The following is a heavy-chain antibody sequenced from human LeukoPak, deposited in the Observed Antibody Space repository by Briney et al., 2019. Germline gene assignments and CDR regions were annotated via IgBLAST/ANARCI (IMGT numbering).Heavy chain of an antibody. V-gene: IGHV4-59*12. J-gene: IGHJ4*02. CDR3: ASGFAMDY. CDR2: IFYSGSDNS. Sequence: PSETLSLTCTVSGGSISSYYWTWIRQPPGKGLEWIGYIFYSGSDNSNYNPSLKSQVTISVDTSKNQFSLKLSSVTAADTAVYYCASGFAMDYWGQGTLVTVSS. D-gene: IGHD2-2*01. CDR1: GGSISSYY.